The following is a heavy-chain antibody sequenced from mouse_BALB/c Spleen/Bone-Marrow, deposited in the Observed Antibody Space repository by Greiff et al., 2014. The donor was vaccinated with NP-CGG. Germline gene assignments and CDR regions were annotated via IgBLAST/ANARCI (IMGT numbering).Heavy chain of an antibody. J-gene: IGHJ2*01. CDR2: ISSGSSTI. Sequence: EVNLVESGGGLVQPGGSRKLSCAASGFTFSSFGMHWVRQTPEKGLEWVAYISSGSSTIYYADTVKGRFTISRDNPKNTLFLQITSLRSEDTAMYYCTRGGNWDDFDYWGQGTTLTVSS. CDR3: TRGGNWDDFDY. CDR1: GFTFSSFG. V-gene: IGHV5-17*02. D-gene: IGHD4-1*01.